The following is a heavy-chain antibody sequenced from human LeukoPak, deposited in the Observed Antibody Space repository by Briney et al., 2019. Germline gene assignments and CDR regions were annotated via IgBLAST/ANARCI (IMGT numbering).Heavy chain of an antibody. D-gene: IGHD6-19*01. Sequence: SETLSLTCTVSGGSISSSSYYWGWIRQPPGKGLEWIGSIYYSGSTYYNPSLKSQVTISVDTSKNQFSLKLSSVTAADTAVYYCARGVRIAVEGGGRGYFDYWGQGTLVTVSS. CDR1: GGSISSSSYY. CDR3: ARGVRIAVEGGGRGYFDY. CDR2: IYYSGST. J-gene: IGHJ4*02. V-gene: IGHV4-39*01.